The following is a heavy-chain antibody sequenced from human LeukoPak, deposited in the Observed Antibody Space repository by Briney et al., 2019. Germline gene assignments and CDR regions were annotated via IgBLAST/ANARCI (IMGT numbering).Heavy chain of an antibody. CDR2: IYYSGST. CDR1: GGSISRYY. Sequence: SETLSLTCTVSGGSISRYYWSWIRQPPGKGLEWIGYIYYSGSTNYNPSLKSRVTISVDTSKNQFSLKLSSVTAADTAVYYCARDQAIDAFDIWGQGTMVTVSS. J-gene: IGHJ3*02. D-gene: IGHD2-2*02. CDR3: ARDQAIDAFDI. V-gene: IGHV4-59*01.